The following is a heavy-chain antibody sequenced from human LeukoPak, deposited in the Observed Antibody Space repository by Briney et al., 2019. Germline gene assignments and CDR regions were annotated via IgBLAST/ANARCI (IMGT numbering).Heavy chain of an antibody. J-gene: IGHJ4*02. CDR2: ISYDGSNK. CDR3: AKGVYSSSWYVDC. CDR1: GFTFSSYG. Sequence: GGSLRLSCAASGFTFSSYGMHWVRQAPGKGLEWVAVISYDGSNKYYADSVKGRFTISRDNSKNTLYLQMNSLRAEDTAVYYCAKGVYSSSWYVDCWGQGTLVTVSS. V-gene: IGHV3-30*18. D-gene: IGHD6-13*01.